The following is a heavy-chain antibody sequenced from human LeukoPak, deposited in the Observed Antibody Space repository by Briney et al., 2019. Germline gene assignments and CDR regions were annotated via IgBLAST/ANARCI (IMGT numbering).Heavy chain of an antibody. CDR1: KFPFSSYA. D-gene: IGHD3-3*01. Sequence: GGSLRLSCAASKFPFSSYAMHWVRQAPGKGLEWMAVMSYDGSNKYYADSMKGRFTISRDNSKNTLYLQMNSLRAEDAAVYYCASFRSNYFDYWGQGTLVTVSS. CDR3: ASFRSNYFDY. V-gene: IGHV3-30*03. J-gene: IGHJ4*02. CDR2: MSYDGSNK.